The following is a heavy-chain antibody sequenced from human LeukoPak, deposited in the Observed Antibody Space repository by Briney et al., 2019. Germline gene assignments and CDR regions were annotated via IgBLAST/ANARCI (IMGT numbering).Heavy chain of an antibody. CDR3: ARNPAAGSRTDY. D-gene: IGHD6-13*01. CDR1: GGSISSSNW. Sequence: SETLSLTCAVSGGSISSSNWWNWVRQPPGKGLEWIGEINHSGSTNYNPSLKSRVTISVDTSKNQFSLKLSSVTAADTAVYYCARNPAAGSRTDYWGQGTLVTVSS. CDR2: INHSGST. V-gene: IGHV4-4*02. J-gene: IGHJ4*02.